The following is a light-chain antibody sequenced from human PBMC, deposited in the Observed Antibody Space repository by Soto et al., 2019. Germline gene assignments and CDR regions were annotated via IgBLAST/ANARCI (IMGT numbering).Light chain of an antibody. Sequence: DIGMTQSPATLSVSPGETATLSCRASHSVSDNSAWYQQKRGQAPRLLIYGAAIRATGIPARFSGSGSGTEFTLTISSMQSEDFAVYYCQHYNSWPPLFGPGTKVDIK. CDR2: GAA. J-gene: IGKJ3*01. CDR1: HSVSDN. V-gene: IGKV3-15*01. CDR3: QHYNSWPPL.